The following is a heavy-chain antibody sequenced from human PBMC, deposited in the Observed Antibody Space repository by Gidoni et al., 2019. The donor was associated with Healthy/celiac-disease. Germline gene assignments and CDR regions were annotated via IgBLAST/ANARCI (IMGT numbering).Heavy chain of an antibody. V-gene: IGHV3-30*18. CDR2: ISYDGSNK. Sequence: QVQLVESGGGVVQPGRSLRLSCAASGFTFSSYGMHWVRQAPGKGLEWVAVISYDGSNKYYADSVKGRFTISRDNSKNTLYLQMNSLRAEDTAVYYCAKDISGYGIYDYWGQGTLVTVSS. CDR1: GFTFSSYG. D-gene: IGHD5-12*01. J-gene: IGHJ4*02. CDR3: AKDISGYGIYDY.